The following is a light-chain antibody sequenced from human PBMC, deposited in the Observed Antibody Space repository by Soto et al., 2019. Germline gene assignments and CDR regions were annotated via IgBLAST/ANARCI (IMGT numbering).Light chain of an antibody. CDR2: GAS. J-gene: IGKJ1*01. Sequence: IMLTQSPATLSLTPGKRATLSCRASQSVSSNLAWYQQKPGQAPRLLIYGASTRATGIPARFSGSGSGTEFTLTISSLQSEDFAVYYCQQYNNWPQTFGQGTKVDIK. V-gene: IGKV3-15*01. CDR1: QSVSSN. CDR3: QQYNNWPQT.